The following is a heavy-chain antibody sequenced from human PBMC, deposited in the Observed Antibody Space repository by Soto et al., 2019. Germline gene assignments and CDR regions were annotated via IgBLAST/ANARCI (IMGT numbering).Heavy chain of an antibody. D-gene: IGHD3-16*01. CDR3: ATHESAVRSPRMIPSTIDYYYGMDV. Sequence: PGESLKISCRGSGYSFTTYWIGWVRQMPGKGLEWVGVIYPGDSDTRYRPSFQGHATISADKSISTAYLQWSSLKASATALYYCATHESAVRSPRMIPSTIDYYYGMDVWRQGTTVTVSS. V-gene: IGHV5-51*01. CDR1: GYSFTTYW. CDR2: IYPGDSDT. J-gene: IGHJ6*02.